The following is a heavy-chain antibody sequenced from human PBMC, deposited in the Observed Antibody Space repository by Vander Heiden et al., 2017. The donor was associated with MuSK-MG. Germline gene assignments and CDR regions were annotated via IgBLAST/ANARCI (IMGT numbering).Heavy chain of an antibody. V-gene: IGHV3-23*01. D-gene: IGHD5-12*01. CDR2: ISGSGGST. CDR3: AKDQLKGGYSGYED. CDR1: GFTVSSYA. J-gene: IGHJ4*02. Sequence: EVQLLESGGGLVQPGGSLRLYCEASGFTVSSYAMSWVRQAPGKGLEWVSAISGSGGSTYYADSVKGRFTISRDNSKNTLYLQMNSLRAEDTAVYYCAKDQLKGGYSGYEDWGQGTLVTVSS.